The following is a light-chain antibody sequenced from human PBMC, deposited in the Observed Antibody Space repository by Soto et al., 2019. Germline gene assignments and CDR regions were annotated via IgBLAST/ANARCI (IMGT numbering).Light chain of an antibody. Sequence: IQMTQSPSTLSASVGDRVTITCRASQSISGWLAWYQQRPGKAPKLLIYDASSLQTGVPSRFSGSGSGTEFTLTISRLQPDDFATYYCQQYENSPWTFGQGTKVEVK. CDR3: QQYENSPWT. V-gene: IGKV1-5*01. CDR2: DAS. CDR1: QSISGW. J-gene: IGKJ1*01.